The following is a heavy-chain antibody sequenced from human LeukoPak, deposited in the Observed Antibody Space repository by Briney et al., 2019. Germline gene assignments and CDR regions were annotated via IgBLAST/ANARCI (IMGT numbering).Heavy chain of an antibody. CDR2: IYISGST. J-gene: IGHJ6*03. Sequence: SETLSLTCTVSGGSISSYYWSWIRQPPGKGLEWIGYIYISGSTNYNPSLKSRVTISVDTSKNQFSLKLSSVTAADTAVYYCARLPSITGTTGHYYYYMDVWGKGTTVTVSS. CDR1: GGSISSYY. D-gene: IGHD1-7*01. V-gene: IGHV4-4*09. CDR3: ARLPSITGTTGHYYYYMDV.